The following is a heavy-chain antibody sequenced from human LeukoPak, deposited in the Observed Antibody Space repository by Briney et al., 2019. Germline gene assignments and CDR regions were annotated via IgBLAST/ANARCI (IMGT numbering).Heavy chain of an antibody. CDR2: FDPEDGET. J-gene: IGHJ4*02. CDR1: GYTLTELS. Sequence: ASVKVSCKVSGYTLTELSMHWVRQAPGKGLEWMGGFDPEDGETIYAQKFQGRVTMTEDTSADTAYMELSSLRSEDTAVYYCATVVVPAAPLDYWGQGTLVTVSS. D-gene: IGHD2-2*01. V-gene: IGHV1-24*01. CDR3: ATVVVPAAPLDY.